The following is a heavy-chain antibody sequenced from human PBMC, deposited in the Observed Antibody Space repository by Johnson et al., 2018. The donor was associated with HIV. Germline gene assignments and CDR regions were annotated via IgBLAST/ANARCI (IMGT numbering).Heavy chain of an antibody. Sequence: QVQLVESGGGVVQPGRSLRLSCAVSGFTFSSYAMHWVRQAPGKGLEWVALISYDGSNKYYADSVKGRFTISRDNSKNTLYLQMNSLRAEDTAVYYCAKDGPVLRYFDWSDAFDIWGQGTMVTVSS. CDR3: AKDGPVLRYFDWSDAFDI. V-gene: IGHV3-30-3*02. D-gene: IGHD3-9*01. CDR2: ISYDGSNK. CDR1: GFTFSSYA. J-gene: IGHJ3*02.